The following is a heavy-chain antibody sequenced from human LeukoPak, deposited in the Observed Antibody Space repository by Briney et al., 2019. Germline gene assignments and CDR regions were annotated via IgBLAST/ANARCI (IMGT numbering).Heavy chain of an antibody. Sequence: PGGSLRLTCAASGFTFSSHSMNWVRQAPGKGLEWVSYISSGSRYISYADSVKGRFTISRDNAKKSLYLQMNSLRAEDTAVYYCARGHFGLDVWGQGTTVIVSS. CDR2: ISSGSRYI. CDR3: ARGHFGLDV. D-gene: IGHD3-3*02. V-gene: IGHV3-21*04. CDR1: GFTFSSHS. J-gene: IGHJ6*02.